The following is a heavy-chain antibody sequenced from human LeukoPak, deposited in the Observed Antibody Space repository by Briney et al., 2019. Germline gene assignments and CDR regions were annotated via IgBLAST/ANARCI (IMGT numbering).Heavy chain of an antibody. D-gene: IGHD3-22*01. CDR3: ARDWFYYDSSGYYYFDY. CDR2: ISSSSSYI. Sequence: PGGSLRLSCAASGFTFSSYSMNWVRQAPGKGLEWVSSISSSSSYIYYADSVKGRFTISRDNAKNSLYLQMNSLRAEDTAVYYCARDWFYYDSSGYYYFDYWGQGTLVTVSS. V-gene: IGHV3-21*01. J-gene: IGHJ4*02. CDR1: GFTFSSYS.